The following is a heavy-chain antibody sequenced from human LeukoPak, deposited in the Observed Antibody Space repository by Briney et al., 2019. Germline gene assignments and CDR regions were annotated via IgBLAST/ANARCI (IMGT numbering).Heavy chain of an antibody. J-gene: IGHJ4*02. CDR3: ATFHFDH. Sequence: SQTLSLTCAISGDSVSNNNAGWNWIRQSPSRGLKWLGRTLYRSKWYHDYAASVKSRITVNPDTSKNQFSLQLNSMTPEDAGVYYCATFHFDHWGQGTLVTVSS. CDR2: TLYRSKWYH. V-gene: IGHV6-1*01. CDR1: GDSVSNNNAG. D-gene: IGHD2/OR15-2a*01.